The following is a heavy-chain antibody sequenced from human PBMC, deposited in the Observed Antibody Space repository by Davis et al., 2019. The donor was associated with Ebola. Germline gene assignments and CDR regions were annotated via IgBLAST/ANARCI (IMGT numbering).Heavy chain of an antibody. CDR3: ARGDLFYYYYYMDV. D-gene: IGHD3-10*01. V-gene: IGHV4-34*01. CDR2: INHSGST. Sequence: SETLSLTCAVYGGSFSGYYWSWIRQPPGKGLEWIGEINHSGSTNYNPSLKSRVTISVDTSKNQFSLKLSSVTAADTAVYYCARGDLFYYYYYMDVWGKGTTVTVSS. J-gene: IGHJ6*03. CDR1: GGSFSGYY.